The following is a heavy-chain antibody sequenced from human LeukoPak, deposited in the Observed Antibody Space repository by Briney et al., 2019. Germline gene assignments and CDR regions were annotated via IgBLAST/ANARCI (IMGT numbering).Heavy chain of an antibody. Sequence: PSETLSLTCTVSGGSISSYYWSWIRQPPGKGLELIGFIYYSGSTSYNPSLKGRVTISVDTSKSQFSLKLSSVIAADTAVYYCARRAYSSGFDYIDYWGQGTLVTVSS. J-gene: IGHJ4*02. CDR1: GGSISSYY. CDR2: IYYSGST. V-gene: IGHV4-59*08. D-gene: IGHD6-19*01. CDR3: ARRAYSSGFDYIDY.